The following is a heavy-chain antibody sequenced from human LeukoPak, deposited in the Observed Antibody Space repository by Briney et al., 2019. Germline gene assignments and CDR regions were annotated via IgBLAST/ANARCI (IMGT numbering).Heavy chain of an antibody. CDR2: IDYSGST. V-gene: IGHV4-59*11. Sequence: SETLSLTCTVSGGSIRSHHWSWIRQPPGKGLECIGYIDYSGSTNYNPSLKSRVTISEDTSKNQFSLKLSSVTAADTAVYYCARGYCSSTSCYYYYYYGMDVWGQGTTVTVSS. CDR1: GGSIRSHH. J-gene: IGHJ6*02. D-gene: IGHD2-2*01. CDR3: ARGYCSSTSCYYYYYYGMDV.